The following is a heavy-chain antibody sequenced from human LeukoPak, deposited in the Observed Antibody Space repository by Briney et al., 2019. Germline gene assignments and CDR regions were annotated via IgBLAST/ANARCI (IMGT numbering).Heavy chain of an antibody. CDR1: GFTFSSYA. V-gene: IGHV3-23*01. J-gene: IGHJ4*02. CDR2: ISGSGGST. D-gene: IGHD1-14*01. Sequence: GGSLRLSCAASGFTFSSYAMSWVRQAPGKGLEWVSAISGSGGSTYYADSVKGQFTISRDNSKNTLYLQMNSLRAEDTAVYYCASSNPNPTYRYVLAVFDYWGQGTLVTVSS. CDR3: ASSNPNPTYRYVLAVFDY.